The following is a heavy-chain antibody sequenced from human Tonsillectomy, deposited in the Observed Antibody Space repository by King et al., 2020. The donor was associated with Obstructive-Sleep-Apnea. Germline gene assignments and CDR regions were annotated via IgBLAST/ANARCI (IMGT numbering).Heavy chain of an antibody. Sequence: QLQESGPGLVKSSETLSLTCTVSGCSISSSLYYWGWIRQPPAKGLELMGKIFYSGSTYYNPSLKNRVTISVDTPKNHFSLKLSSVTAAPTAGYYCASSLRYYSGSPSFDYWGQGTLVTVSS. CDR1: GCSISSSLYY. CDR2: IFYSGST. V-gene: IGHV4-39*07. D-gene: IGHD6-19*01. J-gene: IGHJ4*02. CDR3: ASSLRYYSGSPSFDY.